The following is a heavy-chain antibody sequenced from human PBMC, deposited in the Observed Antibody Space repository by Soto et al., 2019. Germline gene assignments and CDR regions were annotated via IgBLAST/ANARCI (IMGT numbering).Heavy chain of an antibody. Sequence: EVQLVESGGGLDQPGGSLRLSCAASGFTFSPYWMSWVRQAPGKGLEWVAIIQDDGGDEHYLEAVRGRFTISIDNAKKSLYLAMDSLRVEDTAVYYCAGGSGWISDSWGQGTLVTVSS. J-gene: IGHJ4*02. CDR3: AGGSGWISDS. CDR1: GFTFSPYW. CDR2: IQDDGGDE. D-gene: IGHD6-19*01. V-gene: IGHV3-7*05.